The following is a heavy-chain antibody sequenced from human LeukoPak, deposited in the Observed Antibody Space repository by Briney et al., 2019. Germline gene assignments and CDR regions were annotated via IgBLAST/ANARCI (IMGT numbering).Heavy chain of an antibody. CDR1: GFTFSSYA. D-gene: IGHD3-22*01. CDR3: AKDERPYYDSSGGFDY. J-gene: IGHJ4*02. V-gene: IGHV3-23*01. CDR2: FSGSGSTT. Sequence: GGSLGLSCAASGFTFSSYAMSWVRQAPGKGLEWVSHFSGSGSTTYYADSVKGRFTISRDNSKNTLFLQMNSLRAEDTAVYYCAKDERPYYDSSGGFDYWGQGTLVTVSS.